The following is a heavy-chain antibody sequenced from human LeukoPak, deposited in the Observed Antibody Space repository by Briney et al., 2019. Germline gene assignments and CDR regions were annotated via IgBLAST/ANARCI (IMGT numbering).Heavy chain of an antibody. J-gene: IGHJ4*02. CDR3: AKDLRYSSSWSYFDC. V-gene: IGHV3-23*01. D-gene: IGHD6-13*01. CDR2: VSGSGGST. Sequence: GGSLRLSCAASGFTFSSYAMSWVRQAPGKGLEWVSAVSGSGGSTYYADSVKGRFTISRDNSKNTLYLQMNSLRAEDTAVYYCAKDLRYSSSWSYFDCWGQGTLATVSS. CDR1: GFTFSSYA.